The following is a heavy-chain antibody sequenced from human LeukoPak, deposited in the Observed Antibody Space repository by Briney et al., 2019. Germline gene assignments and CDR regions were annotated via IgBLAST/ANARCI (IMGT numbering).Heavy chain of an antibody. D-gene: IGHD5-12*01. J-gene: IGHJ4*02. V-gene: IGHV3-48*04. Sequence: GSLRLSFVASGFTFSGYTMNWVRPAPGKGLEGISYISSGGTTIYEADSVKGRFTISRDNAKNSLYLHMSSLRADDTAVYYCARSLGYGGYVSFDFWGQGTLVTVSS. CDR2: ISSGGTTI. CDR3: ARSLGYGGYVSFDF. CDR1: GFTFSGYT.